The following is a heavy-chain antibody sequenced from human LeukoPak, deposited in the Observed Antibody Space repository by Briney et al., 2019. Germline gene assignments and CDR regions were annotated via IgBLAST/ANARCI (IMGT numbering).Heavy chain of an antibody. D-gene: IGHD3-10*01. J-gene: IGHJ5*02. CDR2: IYYSGST. CDR3: ARFRDRFRENWFDP. CDR1: GGSISSYY. V-gene: IGHV4-59*01. Sequence: SSETLSLICTVSGGSISSYYWSWIRQPPGKGLEWIGYIYYSGSTNYNPSLKSRVTISVDTSKNQFSLKLSSVTAADTAVYYCARFRDRFRENWFDPWGQGTLVTVSS.